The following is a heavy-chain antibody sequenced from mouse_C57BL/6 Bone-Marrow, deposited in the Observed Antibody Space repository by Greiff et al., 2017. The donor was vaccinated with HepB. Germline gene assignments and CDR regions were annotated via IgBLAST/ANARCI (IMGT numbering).Heavy chain of an antibody. CDR2: ISYDGSN. CDR3: ARGRKLFDY. Sequence: DVKLQESGPGLVKPSQSLSLTCSVTGYSITSGYYWNWIRQFPGNKLEWRGYISYDGSNNYNPSLKNRVTITRDTSKNQFCLKLNSVTTEDTATYYCARGRKLFDYWGQGTTLTVSS. V-gene: IGHV3-6*01. J-gene: IGHJ2*01. CDR1: GYSITSGYY.